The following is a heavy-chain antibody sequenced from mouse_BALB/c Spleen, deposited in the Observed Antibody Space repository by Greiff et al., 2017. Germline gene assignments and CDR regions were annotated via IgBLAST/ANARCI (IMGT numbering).Heavy chain of an antibody. J-gene: IGHJ2*01. V-gene: IGHV5-17*02. Sequence: EVHLVESGGGLVQPGGSRKLSCAASGFTFSSFGMHWVRQAPEKGLEWVAYISSGSSTIYYADTVKGRFTISRDNPKNTLFLQMTSLRSEDTAMYYCARGDYSFDYWGQGTTLTVSS. CDR3: ARGDYSFDY. CDR2: ISSGSSTI. CDR1: GFTFSSFG.